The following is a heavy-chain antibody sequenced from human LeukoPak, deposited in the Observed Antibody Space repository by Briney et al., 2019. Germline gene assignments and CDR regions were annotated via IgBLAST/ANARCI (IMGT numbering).Heavy chain of an antibody. V-gene: IGHV4-34*01. CDR1: GASLRGSY. CDR3: ARGGNGWYFDL. CDR2: IDHSGST. J-gene: IGHJ2*01. Sequence: PSETLSLTCAVQGASLRGSYWSWIRQPPGKGMQWIGQIDHSGSTHSIPSLKSRGTISLDTSQSQVSLKVNSVTAADTAVYFCARGGNGWYFDLWGRGTLVTVSS. D-gene: IGHD1-14*01.